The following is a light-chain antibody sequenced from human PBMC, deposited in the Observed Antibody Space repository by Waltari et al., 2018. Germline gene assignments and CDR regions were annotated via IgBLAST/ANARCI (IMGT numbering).Light chain of an antibody. V-gene: IGLV2-11*01. J-gene: IGLJ2*01. CDR3: GSYAGSYTYVV. CDR2: DVT. CDR1: SSDVGGYNY. Sequence: QSALTQPRSVSGSPGQSVTISCTGTSSDVGGYNYVSCYQQHPGKARKLMIYDVTKRPSGVPYRFSGSKSGNTASLTISVLQAEDEADYYCGSYAGSYTYVVFGGGTKLTVL.